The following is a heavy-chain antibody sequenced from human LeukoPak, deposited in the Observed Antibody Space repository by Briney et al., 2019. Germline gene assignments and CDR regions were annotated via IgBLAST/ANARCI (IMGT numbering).Heavy chain of an antibody. CDR2: IKQDGSEK. D-gene: IGHD3-22*01. V-gene: IGHV3-7*01. CDR1: GFTFSSYW. Sequence: PGGSLRLSCAASGFTFSSYWMSWVRQAPGKGLEWVANIKQDGSEKYYEDSVKGRFTISRDNAKNSLYLQMNSLRAEDTAVYYCATHYYDSSGYYYSYYFDYWGQGTLVTVSS. CDR3: ATHYYDSSGYYYSYYFDY. J-gene: IGHJ4*02.